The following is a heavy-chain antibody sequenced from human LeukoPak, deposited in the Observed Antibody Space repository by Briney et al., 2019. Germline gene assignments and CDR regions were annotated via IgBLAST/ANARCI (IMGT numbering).Heavy chain of an antibody. CDR3: AKDRSSRGDYFDY. D-gene: IGHD6-13*01. V-gene: IGHV3-74*01. Sequence: PGGSLRLSCAASGFTFSSYWMHWVRQAPGKGLVWVSRINTDGSSTTYADSVKGRFTISRDNAKNTLYLQMNSLRAEDTAVYYCAKDRSSRGDYFDYWGQGTLVTVSS. CDR1: GFTFSSYW. J-gene: IGHJ4*02. CDR2: INTDGSST.